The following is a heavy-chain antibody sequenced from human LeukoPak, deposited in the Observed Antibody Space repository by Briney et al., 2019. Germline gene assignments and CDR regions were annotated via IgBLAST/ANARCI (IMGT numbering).Heavy chain of an antibody. V-gene: IGHV4-4*07. CDR3: ARGGGASPSDY. D-gene: IGHD2-2*01. Sequence: SETLSLTCTVSGYSISSSYWSWIRQPAGKGLEWIGRFYTSGSANYNPSLKSRVSISVDTSKNQLSLKLTSVTAADTAVYYCARGGGASPSDYWGQGILVTVSS. CDR1: GYSISSSY. CDR2: FYTSGSA. J-gene: IGHJ4*02.